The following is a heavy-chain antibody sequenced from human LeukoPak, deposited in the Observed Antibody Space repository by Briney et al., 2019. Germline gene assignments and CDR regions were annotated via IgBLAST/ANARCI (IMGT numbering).Heavy chain of an antibody. V-gene: IGHV3-21*01. J-gene: IGHJ4*02. CDR1: GFSFSSYS. CDR2: ILPNGDYI. CDR3: VRDFYCTSGECFDY. Sequence: PGESLRLSCAASGFSFSSYSMAWVRQAPGKGLELVSGILPNGDYIYHADSVKGRFTISRDDAKTSLHLDMSSLRAEDTAIYYCVRDFYCTSGECFDYWGQGTLVTVSA. D-gene: IGHD2-8*01.